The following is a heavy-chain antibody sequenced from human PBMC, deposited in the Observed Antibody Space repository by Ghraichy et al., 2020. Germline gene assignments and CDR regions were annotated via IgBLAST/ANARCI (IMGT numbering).Heavy chain of an antibody. CDR3: ARHAVAAGTVWFDP. Sequence: GESPNISCKGSGYSFTSYWIGWVRQMPGKGPEWMGIIYPGDSDTRYSPSFQGQVTISADKSISTAYLQWSSLKASDTAMYYCARHAVAAGTVWFDPWGQGTLVTVSS. CDR2: IYPGDSDT. J-gene: IGHJ5*02. V-gene: IGHV5-51*01. CDR1: GYSFTSYW. D-gene: IGHD6-13*01.